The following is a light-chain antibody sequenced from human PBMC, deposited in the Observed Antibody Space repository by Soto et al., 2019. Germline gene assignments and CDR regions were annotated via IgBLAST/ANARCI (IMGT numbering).Light chain of an antibody. CDR3: QQRYNWPLT. V-gene: IGKV3-11*01. Sequence: IVLTQSPANLCLSAWLRCPLSPRASQSVSTYLAWYQQKPGQAPRLLIYDASNRATGIPARFSGSGSGTDFTLTISSLDSEDFAIYYCQQRYNWPLTFGQGTRLEIK. CDR2: DAS. CDR1: QSVSTY. J-gene: IGKJ5*01.